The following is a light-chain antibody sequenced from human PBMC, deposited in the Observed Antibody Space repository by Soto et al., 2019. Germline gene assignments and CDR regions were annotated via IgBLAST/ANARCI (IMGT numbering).Light chain of an antibody. CDR3: QQYYSNPRT. CDR1: PSVCYTSNNKNY. V-gene: IGKV4-1*01. Sequence: DIVMTQSPHSLPVFLRERAPINCNSSPSVCYTSNNKNYLAWYQQKPGQSPKLLIYWASTRESGVPDRFSGSGYGTDFNLTISSLQAEDVAVYYCQQYYSNPRTFGQGTKVDIK. J-gene: IGKJ1*01. CDR2: WAS.